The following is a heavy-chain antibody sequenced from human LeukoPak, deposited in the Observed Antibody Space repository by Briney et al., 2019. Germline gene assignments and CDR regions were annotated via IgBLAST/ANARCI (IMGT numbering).Heavy chain of an antibody. CDR2: IIPIFGTA. V-gene: IGHV1-69*05. D-gene: IGHD3-22*01. CDR1: GGTFSSYA. CDR3: ARAGGYYQGGFDY. J-gene: IGHJ4*02. Sequence: SVKVSCKAPGGTFSSYAISWVRQAPGQGLEWMGRIIPIFGTANYAQKFQGRVTITTDESTSTAYMELSSLRSEDTAVYYCARAGGYYQGGFDYWGQGTLVTVSS.